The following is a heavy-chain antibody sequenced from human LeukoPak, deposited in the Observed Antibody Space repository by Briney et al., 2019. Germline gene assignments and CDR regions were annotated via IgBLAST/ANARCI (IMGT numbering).Heavy chain of an antibody. Sequence: PGGSLRLSCAASGVTFSSYAMSWVRQAPGKGLEWDSAISGSGGSTYYADSVKGRFTISRDNSKNTLYLQMNSLRAEDTAVYYCAKFNSGWDDYWGQGTLVTVSS. CDR2: ISGSGGST. CDR1: GVTFSSYA. D-gene: IGHD6-19*01. J-gene: IGHJ4*02. V-gene: IGHV3-23*01. CDR3: AKFNSGWDDY.